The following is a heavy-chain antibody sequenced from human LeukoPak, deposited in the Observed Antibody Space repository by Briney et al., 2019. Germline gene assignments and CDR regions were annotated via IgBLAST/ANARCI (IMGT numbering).Heavy chain of an antibody. J-gene: IGHJ5*02. CDR2: INHSGST. D-gene: IGHD3-16*01. Sequence: SETLSLTCAVYGGSFSGYYWSWIRQPPGKGLEWIGEINHSGSTNYNPSLKSRVTMSVDTSKNQFSLKLSSVTAADTAVYYCARDSGSTGEVKFDPWGQGTLVTVSS. V-gene: IGHV4-34*01. CDR3: ARDSGSTGEVKFDP. CDR1: GGSFSGYY.